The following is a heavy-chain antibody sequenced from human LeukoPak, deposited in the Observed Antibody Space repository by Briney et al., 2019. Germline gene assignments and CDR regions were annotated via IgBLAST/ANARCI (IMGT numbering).Heavy chain of an antibody. CDR1: GGSISSYY. V-gene: IGHV4-38-2*02. Sequence: SETLSLTCTVSGGSISSYYWSWIRQPPGKGLEWIGSIYHSGSTYYNPSLKSRATISVDTSKNQFSLKLSSVAAADTAVYYCARVSPGVDYWGQGTLVTVSS. J-gene: IGHJ4*02. CDR3: ARVSPGVDY. CDR2: IYHSGST. D-gene: IGHD3-10*01.